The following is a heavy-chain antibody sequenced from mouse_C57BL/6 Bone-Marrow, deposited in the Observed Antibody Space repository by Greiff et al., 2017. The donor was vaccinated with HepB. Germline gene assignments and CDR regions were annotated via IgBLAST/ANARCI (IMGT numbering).Heavy chain of an antibody. Sequence: EVQGVASEGGLVQPGSSMKLSCTASVFTFRVYYMAWFRHVPEKGLEWVANINYDGSSTYYLDSLKSRFIISRDNAKNILYLQMSSLKSEDTATYYCARDLDYFDYWGQGTTLTVSS. CDR3: ARDLDYFDY. J-gene: IGHJ2*01. CDR1: VFTFRVYY. CDR2: INYDGSST. V-gene: IGHV5-16*01.